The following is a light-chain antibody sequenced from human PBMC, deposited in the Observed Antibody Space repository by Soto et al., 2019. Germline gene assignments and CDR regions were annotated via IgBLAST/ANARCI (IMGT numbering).Light chain of an antibody. CDR3: QQYNDWPPIT. CDR1: QSVSNN. CDR2: YAS. Sequence: EIMMTQSPATLSVSPGESATLSCRASQSVSNNLAWYQHKPGQVPRLLIYYASTRATGIPARFSGSGSGTDFTLTISSPQSEDFALYYCQQYNDWPPITFGQGTRLEIK. J-gene: IGKJ5*01. V-gene: IGKV3-15*01.